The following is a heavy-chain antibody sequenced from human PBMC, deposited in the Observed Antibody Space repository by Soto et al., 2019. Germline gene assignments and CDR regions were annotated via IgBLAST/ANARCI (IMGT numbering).Heavy chain of an antibody. CDR2: ISYDGSNK. J-gene: IGHJ4*02. CDR3: AKDLRSSRDYGDYDGKDY. Sequence: PGGSVRLSCAACGFTVSSYGMHWVRQAPGKGLEWVAVISYDGSNKYYADSVKGRFTISRDNSKKTLYLQMISLRAEDTAVYYCAKDLRSSRDYGDYDGKDYWGQGTLVTVSS. D-gene: IGHD4-17*01. CDR1: GFTVSSYG. V-gene: IGHV3-30*18.